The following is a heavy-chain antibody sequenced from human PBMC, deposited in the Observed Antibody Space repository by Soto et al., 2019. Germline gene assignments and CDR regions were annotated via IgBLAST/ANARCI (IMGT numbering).Heavy chain of an antibody. CDR2: ISYDGSNK. D-gene: IGHD6-13*01. CDR3: ARGWYDY. Sequence: QVQLVESGGGVVQPGRSLRLSCAASGFTFSSYAMHWFRQAPGKGLEWVAVISYDGSNKYYADSVKGRFTISRDNSKNTLYLQMNSLRAEDTAVYYCARGWYDYWGQGTLVTVSS. V-gene: IGHV3-30-3*01. CDR1: GFTFSSYA. J-gene: IGHJ4*02.